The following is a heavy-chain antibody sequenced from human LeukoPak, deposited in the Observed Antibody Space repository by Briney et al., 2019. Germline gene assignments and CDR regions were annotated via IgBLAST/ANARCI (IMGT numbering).Heavy chain of an antibody. J-gene: IGHJ4*02. CDR3: ARQLGYCSSTSCYADKVDY. D-gene: IGHD2-2*01. CDR2: IYYSGST. V-gene: IGHV4-39*01. CDR1: GGSISSSSYY. Sequence: SETLSLTCTVSGGSISSSSYYWGWIRQPPGKGLEWIGSIYYSGSTYYNPSLRSRVTISVDTSKNQCTLKLTAGTAADTAVYYCARQLGYCSSTSCYADKVDYWGQGTLVTVSS.